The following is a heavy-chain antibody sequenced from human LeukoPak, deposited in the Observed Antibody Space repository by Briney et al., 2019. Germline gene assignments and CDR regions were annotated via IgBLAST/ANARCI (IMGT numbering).Heavy chain of an antibody. V-gene: IGHV3-30*19. CDR2: ISYDGSNK. D-gene: IGHD3-10*01. Sequence: PGGSLRLSCAASGFTFRSYGMHWVRQAPGKGLEWVAVISYDGSNKYYADSVKGRFTISRDNSKNTLYLQMNSLRAEDTAVYYCARDSRDVLWFGELLFWGQGTLVTVSS. CDR1: GFTFRSYG. J-gene: IGHJ4*02. CDR3: ARDSRDVLWFGELLF.